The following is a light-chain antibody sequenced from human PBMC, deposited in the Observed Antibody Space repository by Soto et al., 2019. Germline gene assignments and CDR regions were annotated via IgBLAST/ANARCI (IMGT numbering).Light chain of an antibody. CDR2: RNT. CDR1: TSNIGAGYD. Sequence: QSVLTQPPSVSGAPGQRVTISCTGSTSNIGAGYDVHWFQQLPGTAPKLLIYRNTNRPSRVPDRFAGSKSGTSASLAITGLQAEDEADYYCQSYHSGIYVFGSGTQLTV. CDR3: QSYHSGIYV. J-gene: IGLJ7*01. V-gene: IGLV1-40*01.